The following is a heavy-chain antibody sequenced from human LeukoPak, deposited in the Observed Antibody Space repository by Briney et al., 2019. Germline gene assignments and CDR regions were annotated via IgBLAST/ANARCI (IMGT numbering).Heavy chain of an antibody. D-gene: IGHD3-3*02. Sequence: PWGSLRLSCAASGFIFIGYGMHWVRQAPGKGPEWVAFIRPDGHNKYYADSVKGRFMISRDNSKNTVDLQMNSLRGDDTAMYYCAKEGAASWDVDVWGKGTTVTVSS. CDR3: AKEGAASWDVDV. J-gene: IGHJ6*04. CDR1: GFIFIGYG. CDR2: IRPDGHNK. V-gene: IGHV3-30*02.